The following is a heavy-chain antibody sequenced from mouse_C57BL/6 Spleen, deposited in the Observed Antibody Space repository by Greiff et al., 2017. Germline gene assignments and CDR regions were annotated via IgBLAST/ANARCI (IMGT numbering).Heavy chain of an antibody. J-gene: IGHJ2*01. CDR2: IYPSDSYT. Sequence: QVQLQQPGAELVRPGTSVKLSCKASGYTFTSYWMHWVKQRPGQGLEWIGVIYPSDSYTNYNQKFKGKATLTVDTSSSTAYMQLSSLTSEDSAVYYSARGGWLLPLDYWGQGTTLTVSS. CDR3: ARGGWLLPLDY. D-gene: IGHD2-3*01. V-gene: IGHV1-59*01. CDR1: GYTFTSYW.